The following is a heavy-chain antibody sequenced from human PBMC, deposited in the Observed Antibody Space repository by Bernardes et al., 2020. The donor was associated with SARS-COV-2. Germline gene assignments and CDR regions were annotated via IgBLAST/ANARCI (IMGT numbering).Heavy chain of an antibody. CDR1: GFSFSSYH. J-gene: IGHJ4*02. V-gene: IGHV3-23*01. Sequence: GGSLRLSCAASGFSFSSYHMTWVRQAPGKGLEWVSAIHYDDSTFYADSVRGRFTISRENSKNMFYLQMNSLRPEDTAVYYCAKDRRGVGVIVPGEDYWGQGTLVIVSS. CDR2: IHYDDST. D-gene: IGHD3-16*02. CDR3: AKDRRGVGVIVPGEDY.